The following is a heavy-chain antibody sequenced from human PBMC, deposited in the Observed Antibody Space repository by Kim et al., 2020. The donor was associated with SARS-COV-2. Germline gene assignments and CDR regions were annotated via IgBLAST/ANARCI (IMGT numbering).Heavy chain of an antibody. CDR3: AGGTLLDYGDVPHDY. J-gene: IGHJ4*02. D-gene: IGHD4-17*01. Sequence: ASVKVSCKASGYTFTSYGISWVRQAPGQGLEWMGWISAYNGKTNYAQKLQGRVTMTTDTSTSTAYMELRSLRSDDTAVYYCAGGTLLDYGDVPHDYWGQGTLVTVSS. CDR2: ISAYNGKT. V-gene: IGHV1-18*01. CDR1: GYTFTSYG.